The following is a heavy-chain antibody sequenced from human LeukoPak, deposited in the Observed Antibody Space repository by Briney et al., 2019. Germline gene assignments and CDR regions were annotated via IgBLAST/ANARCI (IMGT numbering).Heavy chain of an antibody. D-gene: IGHD1-26*01. CDR3: ARPTFSGSYNRSAFDI. CDR2: ISSSSSYI. Sequence: GGSLRLSCAASGFTFSSYSMNWVRQAPGKGLEWVSSISSSSSYIYYADSVKGRFTVSRDNAKNSLYLQMNSLRAKDTAVYYCARPTFSGSYNRSAFDIWGQGTMVTVSS. J-gene: IGHJ3*02. V-gene: IGHV3-21*01. CDR1: GFTFSSYS.